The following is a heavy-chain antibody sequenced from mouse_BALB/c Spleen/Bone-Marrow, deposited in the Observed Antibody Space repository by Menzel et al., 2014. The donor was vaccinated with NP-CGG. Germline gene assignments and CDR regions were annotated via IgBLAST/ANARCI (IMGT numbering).Heavy chain of an antibody. V-gene: IGHV1S29*02. D-gene: IGHD2-3*01. J-gene: IGHJ4*01. Sequence: EIQLQQSGPELVKPGASVKISCKASGYTFTDYNVHWVKQSHGKSLEWIGYIYPYNGGTGYNQKFKSKATLTVDNSSSTAYMELRSLTSEDSAVYYCARLDGYYVAMDYRGQGTSVTVSS. CDR1: GYTFTDYN. CDR2: IYPYNGGT. CDR3: ARLDGYYVAMDY.